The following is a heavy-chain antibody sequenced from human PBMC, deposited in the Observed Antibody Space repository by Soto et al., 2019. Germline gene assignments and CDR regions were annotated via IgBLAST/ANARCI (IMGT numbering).Heavy chain of an antibody. CDR3: ATSLI. J-gene: IGHJ4*02. CDR2: IKGDGSEK. D-gene: IGHD6-6*01. CDR1: GFTCRTYW. Sequence: EVQLVESGGGLVQPGGSLRLSCTASGFTCRTYWVNWVRQAPGKGLEWVASIKGDGSEKYYVDPVKGRFSISRDNARNSLYLQMNSLRAEDTAVYYCATSLIRGQGALVTVSS. V-gene: IGHV3-7*01.